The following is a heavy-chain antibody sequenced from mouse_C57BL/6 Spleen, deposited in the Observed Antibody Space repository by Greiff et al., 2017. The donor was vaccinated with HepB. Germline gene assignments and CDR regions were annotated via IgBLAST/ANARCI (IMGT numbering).Heavy chain of an antibody. CDR3: ARPGTGAMDY. CDR1: GYSFTSYY. J-gene: IGHJ4*01. Sequence: VQLQQSGPELVKPGASVKISCKASGYSFTSYYIHWVKQRPGQGLEWIGWIYPGSGNTKYNEKFKGKATLTADTSSSTAYMQLSSLTSEDSAVYYCARPGTGAMDYWGQGTSVTVSS. CDR2: IYPGSGNT. D-gene: IGHD3-3*01. V-gene: IGHV1-66*01.